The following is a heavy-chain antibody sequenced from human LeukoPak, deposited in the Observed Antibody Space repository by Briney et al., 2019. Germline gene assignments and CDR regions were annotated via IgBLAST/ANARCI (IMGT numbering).Heavy chain of an antibody. J-gene: IGHJ4*02. CDR1: GFTFSNYS. CDR2: ISSSSTYI. D-gene: IGHD1-26*01. CDR3: AAHGGSY. Sequence: PGGSLRLSCAASGFTFSNYSMNWVRQAPGKGLEWVLSISSSSTYIYYADSVKGRFTISRDNAKNSLHLQMNSLRAEDTAVYYCAAHGGSYWGQGTLVTVSS. V-gene: IGHV3-21*01.